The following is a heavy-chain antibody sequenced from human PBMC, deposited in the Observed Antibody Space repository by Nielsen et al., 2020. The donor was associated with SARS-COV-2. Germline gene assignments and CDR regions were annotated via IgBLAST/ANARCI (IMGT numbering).Heavy chain of an antibody. CDR2: IRMSDGAT. J-gene: IGHJ6*03. Sequence: GGSLRLSCTASGFALSAYGMDWVRQVPGRGLEWLAHIRMSDGATQYADSVRGRFTISRDNAKNSLYLQMNSQRDEDTAVYFCAKELEVCCHYMDVWGKGTTVTVSS. D-gene: IGHD5/OR15-5a*01. V-gene: IGHV3-48*02. CDR1: GFALSAYG. CDR3: AKELEVCCHYMDV.